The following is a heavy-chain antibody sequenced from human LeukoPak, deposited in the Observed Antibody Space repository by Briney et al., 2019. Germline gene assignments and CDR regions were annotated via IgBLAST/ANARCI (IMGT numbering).Heavy chain of an antibody. Sequence: ASVKVSCKASGYTFTSYGISWVRQAPGRGLEWMGWSSAYNGNTNYAQKLQGRVTMTTDTSTSTAYMELRSLRSDDTAVYYCAVSVGIVGAKTPCCYFDYWGQGTLVTVSS. J-gene: IGHJ4*02. CDR3: AVSVGIVGAKTPCCYFDY. V-gene: IGHV1-18*01. CDR1: GYTFTSYG. D-gene: IGHD1-26*01. CDR2: SSAYNGNT.